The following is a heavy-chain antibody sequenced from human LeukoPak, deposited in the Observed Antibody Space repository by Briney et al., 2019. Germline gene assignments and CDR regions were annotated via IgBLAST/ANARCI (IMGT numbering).Heavy chain of an antibody. V-gene: IGHV3-21*01. D-gene: IGHD3-3*01. CDR1: GFTFSSYS. CDR2: ISSSSYI. J-gene: IGHJ6*02. CDR3: ARVGVLRFLEWFMDV. Sequence: GGSLRLSCAASGFTFSSYSMNWVRQAPGKGLEWVSSISSSSYICYADSVKGRFTISRDNAKNSLYLQMNSLRAEDTAVYYCARVGVLRFLEWFMDVWGQGTTVTVSS.